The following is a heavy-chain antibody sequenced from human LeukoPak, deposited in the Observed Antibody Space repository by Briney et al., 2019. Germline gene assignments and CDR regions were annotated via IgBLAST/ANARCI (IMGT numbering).Heavy chain of an antibody. CDR1: GGSISSYY. CDR2: IYYSGST. J-gene: IGHJ4*02. V-gene: IGHV4-59*08. D-gene: IGHD6-19*01. Sequence: PSETLSLTCTVSGGSISSYYWSWIRQPPGKVLEWIGYIYYSGSTNYNPSLKSRVTISVDTSKNQFSLKLSSVTAADTAVYYCARRGGVAGALDYWGQGTLVTVSS. CDR3: ARRGGVAGALDY.